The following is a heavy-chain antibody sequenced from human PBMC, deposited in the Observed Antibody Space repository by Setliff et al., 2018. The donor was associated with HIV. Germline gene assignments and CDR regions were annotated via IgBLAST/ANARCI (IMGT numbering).Heavy chain of an antibody. CDR3: ARDEEVVVTAIRDYDYYYMDV. CDR2: VNDGGNI. J-gene: IGHJ6*03. Sequence: TSETLSLTCAVYGGSFSGYYWNWIRQSPRKRLEWIGEVNDGGNINYNPSLKSRLTISLDTSKNQFSLRLISVTAADTAVYYCARDEEVVVTAIRDYDYYYMDVWGKGTTVTVSS. V-gene: IGHV4-34*01. CDR1: GGSFSGYY. D-gene: IGHD2-21*02.